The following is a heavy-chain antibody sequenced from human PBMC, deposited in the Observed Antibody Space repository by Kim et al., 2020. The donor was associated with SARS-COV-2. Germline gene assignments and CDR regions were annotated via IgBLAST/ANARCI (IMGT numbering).Heavy chain of an antibody. J-gene: IGHJ4*01. CDR1: GFTFSSYG. Sequence: GGSLRLSCAASGFTFSSYGMHWVRQAPGKGLEWVAVISYDGSNKYYADSVKGRFTISRDNSKNTLYLQMNSLRAEDTAVYYCAKDSGWTTVASYFDYW. D-gene: IGHD4-4*01. V-gene: IGHV3-30*18. CDR2: ISYDGSNK. CDR3: AKDSGWTTVASYFDY.